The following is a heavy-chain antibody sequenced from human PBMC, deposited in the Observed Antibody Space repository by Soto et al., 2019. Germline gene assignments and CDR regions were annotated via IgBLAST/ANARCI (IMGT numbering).Heavy chain of an antibody. J-gene: IGHJ4*02. CDR2: ITPVGRT. CDR3: VRAFAAVQD. V-gene: IGHV4-34*01. D-gene: IGHD6-25*01. Sequence: QVQLQQWGAGLLKPSETLSLTCAVYGGSFSGYYLSWVRQPPGKGLESIGEITPVGRTNYNPSLKSRVTISVDTSKELLSLTLTSVTAADTAVYFCVRAFAAVQDWGQGTLVTVSS. CDR1: GGSFSGYY.